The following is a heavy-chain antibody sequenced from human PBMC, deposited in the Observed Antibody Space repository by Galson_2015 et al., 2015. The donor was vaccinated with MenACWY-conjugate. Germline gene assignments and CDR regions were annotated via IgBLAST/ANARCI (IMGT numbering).Heavy chain of an antibody. J-gene: IGHJ4*02. CDR1: RFIFSSNG. D-gene: IGHD3/OR15-3a*01. Sequence: SLRLSCAASRFIFSSNGMHWVRQAPGKGLEWVAVISYDGSDTYYADSVKGRFTISRDNSKNTMYLQMNSLRTEDTAIYYCAKDGLLGLVILEYVDNWGQGTLVTVSS. V-gene: IGHV3-30*18. CDR2: ISYDGSDT. CDR3: AKDGLLGLVILEYVDN.